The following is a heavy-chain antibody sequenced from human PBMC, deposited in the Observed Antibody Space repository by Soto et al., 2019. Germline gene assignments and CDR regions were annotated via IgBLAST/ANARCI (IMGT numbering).Heavy chain of an antibody. D-gene: IGHD7-27*01. CDR3: ARDLPELGYDAFDI. J-gene: IGHJ3*02. V-gene: IGHV3-30-3*01. CDR1: GFTFSSYA. CDR2: ISYDGSNK. Sequence: GGSLRLSCAASGFTFSSYAMHWVRQAPGKGLEWVAVISYDGSNKYYADSVKGRFTISRDNSKNTLYLQMNSLRAEDTAVYYCARDLPELGYDAFDIWGQGTMVTVSS.